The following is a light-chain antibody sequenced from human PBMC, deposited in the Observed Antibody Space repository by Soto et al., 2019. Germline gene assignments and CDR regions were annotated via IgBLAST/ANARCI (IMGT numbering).Light chain of an antibody. Sequence: ETVMTQSPGSLSVSPGERATLSCRASQSIGSNLAWYQHKPGQAPRLLISGASTRATGIPGRFSGSGSGTEFTLTISSLQSEAVAVYYCQHYNNWSSFGQGTRVEIK. V-gene: IGKV3-15*01. CDR1: QSIGSN. CDR2: GAS. CDR3: QHYNNWSS. J-gene: IGKJ5*01.